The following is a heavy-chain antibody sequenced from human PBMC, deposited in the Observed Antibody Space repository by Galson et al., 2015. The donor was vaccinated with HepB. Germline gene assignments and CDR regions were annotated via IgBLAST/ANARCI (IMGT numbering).Heavy chain of an antibody. D-gene: IGHD3-16*02. J-gene: IGHJ4*02. CDR3: ARTARYDYVWGSYRQDFDY. CDR1: GYTFTSWD. Sequence: SVKVSCKASGYTFTSWDINWVRQATGQGLEWMEWMNPNSGNTGYAQKFQGRVTMTRNTSISTAYMELSSLRSEDTAVYYCARTARYDYVWGSYRQDFDYWGQGTLVTVSS. CDR2: MNPNSGNT. V-gene: IGHV1-8*01.